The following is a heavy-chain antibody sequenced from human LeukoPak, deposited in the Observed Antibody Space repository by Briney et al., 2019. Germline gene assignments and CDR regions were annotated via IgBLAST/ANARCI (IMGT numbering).Heavy chain of an antibody. Sequence: SSETLSLTCTVSGYSISSGHYWAWIRQSPEQGLEWIASMFHSGSTYYNPSLHSRITTSADTSKNEFSLKLSSVTAADTAVYYCARAGTNLGDYDYWGQGTLVTVSS. V-gene: IGHV4-38-2*02. J-gene: IGHJ4*02. CDR2: MFHSGST. D-gene: IGHD4-17*01. CDR3: ARAGTNLGDYDY. CDR1: GYSISSGHY.